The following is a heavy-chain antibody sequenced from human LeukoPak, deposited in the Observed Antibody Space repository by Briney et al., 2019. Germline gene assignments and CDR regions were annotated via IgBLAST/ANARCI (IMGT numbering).Heavy chain of an antibody. CDR3: VKDLYYDNSGYYSGAFDY. CDR1: GFTFSSYA. D-gene: IGHD3-22*01. V-gene: IGHV3-64*01. J-gene: IGHJ4*02. CDR2: ISTNGGST. Sequence: GGSLRLSCAASGFTFSSYAMYWVRQAPGKGLEYVSAISTNGGSTYYANSVKGRFTISRDNSKNTLFLQMSSLRVEDTAVYYCVKDLYYDNSGYYSGAFDYWGQGTLVTVSS.